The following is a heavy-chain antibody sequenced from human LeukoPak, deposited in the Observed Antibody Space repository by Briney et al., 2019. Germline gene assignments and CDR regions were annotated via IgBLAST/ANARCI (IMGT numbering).Heavy chain of an antibody. CDR3: AREQYYDILTCYYTFAFDI. CDR2: INPNSGDT. D-gene: IGHD3-9*01. J-gene: IGHJ3*02. Sequence: ASVKVSCKATGYTFTAYYMQWVRQAPGQGLEWMGWINPNSGDTNYAQKFQGRVTMTRDTSISTAYMELSRLSSDDSAVYYCAREQYYDILTCYYTFAFDIWGQGTMVTVSS. V-gene: IGHV1-2*02. CDR1: GYTFTAYY.